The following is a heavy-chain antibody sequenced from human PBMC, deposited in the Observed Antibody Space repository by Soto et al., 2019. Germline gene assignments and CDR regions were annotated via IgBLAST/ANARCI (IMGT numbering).Heavy chain of an antibody. CDR1: GYSFTSYW. CDR2: IYPGDSDT. Sequence: GESLKISCKGSGYSFTSYWIGWVRQMPGKGLEWMGIIYPGDSDTRYSPSFQGQVTISADKSISTAYLQWSSLKASDTAMYYCARHVEEQLDYYYYYMDVWGKGTTVTVSS. V-gene: IGHV5-51*01. J-gene: IGHJ6*03. CDR3: ARHVEEQLDYYYYYMDV. D-gene: IGHD6-6*01.